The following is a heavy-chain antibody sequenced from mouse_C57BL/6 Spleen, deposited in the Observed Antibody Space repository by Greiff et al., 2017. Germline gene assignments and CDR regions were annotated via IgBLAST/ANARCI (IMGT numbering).Heavy chain of an antibody. CDR3: AREELATDYYAMDY. V-gene: IGHV1-42*01. D-gene: IGHD1-1*01. Sequence: EVQLQQSGPELVKPGASVKISCKASGYSFTGYYMNWVKQSPEKSLEWIGEINPSTGGTTYNQKFKAKATLTVDKSSSTAYMQLKSLTSEDSAVYYCAREELATDYYAMDYWGQGTSVTVSS. CDR1: GYSFTGYY. CDR2: INPSTGGT. J-gene: IGHJ4*01.